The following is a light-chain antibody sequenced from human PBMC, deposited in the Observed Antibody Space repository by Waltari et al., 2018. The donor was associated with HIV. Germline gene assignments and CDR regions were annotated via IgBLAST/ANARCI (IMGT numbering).Light chain of an antibody. CDR2: WAT. Sequence: DIVMTQSPDYLAVSVGERATINCKSSQTILYSSNNKNYLTWYQQKPGQPPKVIIYWATTRESGVPDRFSGSGSGTDFTLTISSLKAEDVAVYYCQQYYTTPLTFGGGTKVEIK. CDR1: QTILYSSNNKNY. CDR3: QQYYTTPLT. V-gene: IGKV4-1*01. J-gene: IGKJ4*01.